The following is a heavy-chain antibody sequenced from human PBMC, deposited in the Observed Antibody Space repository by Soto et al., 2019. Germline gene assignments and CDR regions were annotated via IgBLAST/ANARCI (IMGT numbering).Heavy chain of an antibody. Sequence: SETLSLTCTVSGGSISSGDYYWSWIRQPPGKGLEWIGYIYYSGSTYYNPSLESRVTISVDTSKNQFSLKLSSVTAADTAVYYCARGRGLWFGDRLQNWFDPWGQGTLVTVSS. CDR1: GGSISSGDYY. CDR2: IYYSGST. J-gene: IGHJ5*02. D-gene: IGHD3-10*01. V-gene: IGHV4-30-4*01. CDR3: ARGRGLWFGDRLQNWFDP.